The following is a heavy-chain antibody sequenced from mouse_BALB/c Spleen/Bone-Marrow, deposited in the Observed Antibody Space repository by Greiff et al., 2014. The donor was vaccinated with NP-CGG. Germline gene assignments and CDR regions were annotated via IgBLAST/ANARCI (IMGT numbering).Heavy chain of an antibody. D-gene: IGHD2-2*01. CDR3: ARERYGYDGWYFDV. J-gene: IGHJ1*01. CDR1: GYTFTNYW. V-gene: IGHV1S41*01. CDR2: IAPGSGST. Sequence: DLVKPGASVKLSCETSGYTFTNYWINWIKRRPGQGLEWLGRIAPGSGSTYYNEMFKVKAPLTVDTSSSTAYIQLSSLSSEDSAVYFCARERYGYDGWYFDVWGAGTTVTVSS.